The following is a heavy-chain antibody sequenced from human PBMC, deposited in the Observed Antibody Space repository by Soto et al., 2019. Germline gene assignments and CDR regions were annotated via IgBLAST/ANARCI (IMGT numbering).Heavy chain of an antibody. V-gene: IGHV4-34*01. CDR1: GGSFSGYY. CDR2: INHSGSP. Sequence: SETLSLTCAVYGGSFSGYYWSWIRQPPGKGLEWIGEINHSGSPNYNPSLKSRVTISVDTSKNQFSLKLSSVPAADTAVYYCARAPRIVATIYYYYYGMDVWGQGTTVTVSS. D-gene: IGHD5-12*01. CDR3: ARAPRIVATIYYYYYGMDV. J-gene: IGHJ6*02.